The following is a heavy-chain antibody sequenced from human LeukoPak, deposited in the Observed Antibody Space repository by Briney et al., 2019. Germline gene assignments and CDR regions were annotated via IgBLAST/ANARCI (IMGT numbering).Heavy chain of an antibody. Sequence: PETLSLTCTVSGGSISSYYWSWIRQPPGKGLEWIGYIYYSGSTNYNPSLKSRVTISVDTSKNQFSLKLSSVTAADTAVYYCARAGGDDYGDYYFDYWGQGTLVTVSS. CDR3: ARAGGDDYGDYYFDY. CDR2: IYYSGST. J-gene: IGHJ4*02. V-gene: IGHV4-59*01. D-gene: IGHD4-17*01. CDR1: GGSISSYY.